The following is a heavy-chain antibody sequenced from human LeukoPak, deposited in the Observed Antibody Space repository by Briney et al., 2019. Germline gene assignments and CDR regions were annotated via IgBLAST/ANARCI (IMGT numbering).Heavy chain of an antibody. D-gene: IGHD3-9*01. CDR1: GGSISSSSYY. V-gene: IGHV4-39*07. Sequence: SETLSLTCTVSGGSISSSSYYWGWIRQPPGKGLEWIGSIFYSGSTYYNPSLKSRVTISIDTSKNQFSLKLSSVTAADTAVYYCARSHYDILTGYWIVDYWGQGTLVTVSS. CDR2: IFYSGST. CDR3: ARSHYDILTGYWIVDY. J-gene: IGHJ4*02.